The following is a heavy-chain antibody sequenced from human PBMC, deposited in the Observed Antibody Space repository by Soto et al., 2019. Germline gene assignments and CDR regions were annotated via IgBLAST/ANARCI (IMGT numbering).Heavy chain of an antibody. Sequence: GGSLRLSCAASGFTFDNYAMSWVRQAPGKGLEWVSVISGGGSTYYSESVKGRFTISRDFSKVYLQMDSLRVEDTALYYCAKDSSQKVVVVLAGVFETWGQGTTVTVSS. J-gene: IGHJ3*02. CDR2: ISGGGST. D-gene: IGHD2-15*01. CDR3: AKDSSQKVVVVLAGVFET. V-gene: IGHV3-23*01. CDR1: GFTFDNYA.